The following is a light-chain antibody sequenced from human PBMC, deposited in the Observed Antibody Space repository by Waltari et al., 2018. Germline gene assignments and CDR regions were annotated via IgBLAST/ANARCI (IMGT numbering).Light chain of an antibody. CDR2: LRS. Sequence: DIVMTQSPLSLPVTPGEPASISCRSSKSLLHSNGYNYFDWYLQKPGKYPQLLIYLRSNRASGVTDRFSGSGSGTEFTLKISRVEAEYVGVYYCMQALQTPYTFGQGTKLEIK. J-gene: IGKJ2*01. CDR3: MQALQTPYT. CDR1: KSLLHSNGYNY. V-gene: IGKV2-28*01.